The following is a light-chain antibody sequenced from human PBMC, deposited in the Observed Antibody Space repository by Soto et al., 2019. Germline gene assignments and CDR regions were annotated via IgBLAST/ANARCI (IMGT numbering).Light chain of an antibody. V-gene: IGKV1-39*01. Sequence: DIQMTQSPSSLSASVGDRVTITCRASQSISSYLNWYQQKPGNAPKILIYSASKLQSGVPRRFSGSGSGTDFNLTISSLQPEDFATYFCQQSHRTPYTFGQGTKLEIK. CDR3: QQSHRTPYT. J-gene: IGKJ2*01. CDR1: QSISSY. CDR2: SAS.